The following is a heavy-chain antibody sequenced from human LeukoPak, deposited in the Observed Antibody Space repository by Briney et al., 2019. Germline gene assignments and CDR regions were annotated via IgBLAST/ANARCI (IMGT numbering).Heavy chain of an antibody. D-gene: IGHD6-13*01. J-gene: IGHJ4*02. CDR3: AKGRLAAAFTRGEDY. CDR2: ISYDGNNK. V-gene: IGHV3-30*18. CDR1: GFTFSSYG. Sequence: TGGSLRLSCAASGFTFSSYGMHWVRQAPGKGLEWVAVISYDGNNKYYADSVKGRFTISRDNPKNTLSLQMNSLRAEDTALYYCAKGRLAAAFTRGEDYWGQGTLVTVSS.